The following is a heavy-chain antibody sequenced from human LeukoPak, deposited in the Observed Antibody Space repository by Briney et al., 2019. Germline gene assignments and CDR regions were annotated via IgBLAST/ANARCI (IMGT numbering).Heavy chain of an antibody. V-gene: IGHV4-59*01. J-gene: IGHJ3*02. CDR2: IYYNGIT. CDR3: ARGYYYDNSGYPDALDI. CDR1: GGSISPYY. Sequence: SETLSLTCTVSGGSISPYYWSWIRQPPGKGLEWIGYIYYNGITSYKPSLKGRVTISVDTSKKQFALKLSSVTSADTAVYYCARGYYYDNSGYPDALDIWGQGTMVTVSS. D-gene: IGHD3-22*01.